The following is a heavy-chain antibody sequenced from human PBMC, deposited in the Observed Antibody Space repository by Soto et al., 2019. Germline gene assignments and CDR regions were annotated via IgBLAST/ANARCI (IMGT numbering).Heavy chain of an antibody. CDR3: ATPYYFNH. CDR1: GFMFSAYT. V-gene: IGHV3-21*06. Sequence: GGSLRLSCAASGFMFSAYTMNWVRQAPGKGLEWLSSISDNSSYIDYADSLRGRFTVSRDNARNSLYLQIDSLGVEDTAVYYCATPYYFNHWGPGTLVTVSS. J-gene: IGHJ1*01. CDR2: ISDNSSYI. D-gene: IGHD3-16*01.